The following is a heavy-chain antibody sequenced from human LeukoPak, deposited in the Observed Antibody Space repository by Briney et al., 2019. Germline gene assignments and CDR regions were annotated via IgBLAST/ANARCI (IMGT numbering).Heavy chain of an antibody. J-gene: IGHJ3*02. CDR2: INHSGST. CDR1: GGSFSGYY. V-gene: IGHV4-34*01. Sequence: SETLSLTCAVYGGSFSGYYWSWIRQPPGKGLEWIGEINHSGSTNYNPSLKSRVTISVDTSKNQFSLKLSSVTAADTAVYYCARDYGSGSYEKDAFDIWGQGTMVTVSS. CDR3: ARDYGSGSYEKDAFDI. D-gene: IGHD3-10*01.